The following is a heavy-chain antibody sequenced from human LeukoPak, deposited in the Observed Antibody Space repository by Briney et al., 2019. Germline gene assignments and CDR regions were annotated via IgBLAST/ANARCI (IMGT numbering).Heavy chain of an antibody. CDR2: IYTSGST. CDR1: GGSSSSYY. Sequence: SETLSLTCTVSGGSSSSYYWSWIRQPAGKGLEGIGRIYTSGSTNYNPSLKSRVTISVDTSKNQFSLQLSSVTAADPAVYYCARDDAPEALKYYGSGSYWVWFVPWGQGTLVTVSS. V-gene: IGHV4-4*07. D-gene: IGHD3-10*01. CDR3: ARDDAPEALKYYGSGSYWVWFVP. J-gene: IGHJ5*02.